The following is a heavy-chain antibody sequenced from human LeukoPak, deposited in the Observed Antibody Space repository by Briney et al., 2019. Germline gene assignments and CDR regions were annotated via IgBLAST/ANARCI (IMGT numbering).Heavy chain of an antibody. CDR3: ARDYGSGIYYYYYGMDV. J-gene: IGHJ6*02. CDR1: GGSISSSSYY. CDR2: IYYSGST. D-gene: IGHD3-10*01. Sequence: SETLSLTCTVSGGSISSSSYYCGWIRQPPGEGLEWIGSIYYSGSTYYNPSLKSRVTISVDTSKNQFSLKLSSVTAADTAVYYCARDYGSGIYYYYYGMDVWGQGTTVTVSS. V-gene: IGHV4-39*07.